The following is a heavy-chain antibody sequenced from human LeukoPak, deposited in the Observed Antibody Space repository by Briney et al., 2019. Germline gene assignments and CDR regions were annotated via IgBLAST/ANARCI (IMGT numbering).Heavy chain of an antibody. Sequence: SETLSLTCTVSGYSISRGYSWGWIRPPPGKGMEWIGSIYQSGNTDYNPSLKSRVIMSVDTSKNQFSLKLSSLTAADTAVHYCATRGPNADFDYWGQGTLITVSS. CDR2: IYQSGNT. CDR1: GYSISRGYS. V-gene: IGHV4-38-2*02. J-gene: IGHJ4*02. CDR3: ATRGPNADFDY. D-gene: IGHD3-16*01.